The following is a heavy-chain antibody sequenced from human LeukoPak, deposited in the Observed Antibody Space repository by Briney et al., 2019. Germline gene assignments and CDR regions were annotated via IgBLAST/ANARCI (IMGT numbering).Heavy chain of an antibody. CDR3: AREVVVVPAAMGRPYFDY. J-gene: IGHJ4*02. D-gene: IGHD2-2*01. CDR1: GFTFSSYA. Sequence: GRSLRLSCAASGFTFSSYAMHWVRQAPGKGLERVAVISYDGSNKYYADSVKGRFTISRDNSKNTPYLQMNSLRAEDTAVYYCAREVVVVPAAMGRPYFDYWGQGTLVTVSS. V-gene: IGHV3-30*04. CDR2: ISYDGSNK.